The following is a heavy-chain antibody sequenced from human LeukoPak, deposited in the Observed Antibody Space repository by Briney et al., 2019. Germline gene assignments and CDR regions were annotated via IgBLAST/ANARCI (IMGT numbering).Heavy chain of an antibody. V-gene: IGHV3-21*01. CDR1: GFTFSSYS. CDR2: ISSSSSYI. Sequence: GGSLRLSCAASGFTFSSYSMNWVRQAPGKGLEWVSSISSSSSYIYYADLVKGRFTISRDNAKNSLYLQMNSLRAEDTAVYYCATRWDYGGNYGMDVWGQGTTVTVPS. CDR3: ATRWDYGGNYGMDV. D-gene: IGHD4-23*01. J-gene: IGHJ6*02.